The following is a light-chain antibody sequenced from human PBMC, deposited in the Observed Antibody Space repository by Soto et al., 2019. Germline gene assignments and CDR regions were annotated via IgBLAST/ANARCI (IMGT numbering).Light chain of an antibody. CDR3: QQYNSYL. Sequence: DIQMTQSPSTLSASVGDRVTITCRASQSISSWLAWYQQKPGKAPKLLIYDASSLESGVPSRFSGSGSGTEFTLTSSSLQPDDFATYYCQQYNSYLFGQGTKLEIK. J-gene: IGKJ2*01. CDR1: QSISSW. V-gene: IGKV1-5*01. CDR2: DAS.